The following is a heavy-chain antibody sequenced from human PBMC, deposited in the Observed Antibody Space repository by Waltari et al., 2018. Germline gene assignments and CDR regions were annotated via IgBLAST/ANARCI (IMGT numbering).Heavy chain of an antibody. Sequence: QITLKESGPTLVKPTQTLTLTCTFSGFSLSTSGVGVGWIRQPPGKALEWLARIYWNDDKRYRPSLKSRLTITKDTSKNQVVLTMTNMDPVDTATYYCAHSLYGSGSYYPLYYYYGMDVWGQGTTVTVSS. V-gene: IGHV2-5*01. CDR2: IYWNDDK. J-gene: IGHJ6*02. CDR3: AHSLYGSGSYYPLYYYYGMDV. D-gene: IGHD3-10*01. CDR1: GFSLSTSGVG.